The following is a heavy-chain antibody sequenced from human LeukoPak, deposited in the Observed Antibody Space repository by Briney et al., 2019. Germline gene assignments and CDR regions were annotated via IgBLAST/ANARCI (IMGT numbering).Heavy chain of an antibody. CDR3: ARDRDVLLWFGEPNFDY. CDR1: GFTFSSYS. V-gene: IGHV3-48*01. J-gene: IGHJ4*02. CDR2: ISSSTSTL. D-gene: IGHD3-10*01. Sequence: GGSLRLSCAASGFTFSSYSMNWVRQAPGKGLEWVSYISSSTSTLYYADSVKGRFTISRDNAKTSLYLQMNSLRAEDTAVYYCARDRDVLLWFGEPNFDYWGQGTLVTVSS.